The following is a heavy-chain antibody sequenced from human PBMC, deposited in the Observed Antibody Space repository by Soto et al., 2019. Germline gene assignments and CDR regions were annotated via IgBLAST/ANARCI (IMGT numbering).Heavy chain of an antibody. J-gene: IGHJ3*02. CDR3: ARWGWLLNAFDI. CDR2: TRNKANSYTT. Sequence: PGGSLRLSCAASGFTFSDHYMDWVRQAPGKGLEWVGRTRNKANSYTTEYAASVKGRFTISRDDSKNSLYLQMNSLKTEDTAVYYCARWGWLLNAFDIWGQGTMVTVSS. D-gene: IGHD5-12*01. CDR1: GFTFSDHY. V-gene: IGHV3-72*01.